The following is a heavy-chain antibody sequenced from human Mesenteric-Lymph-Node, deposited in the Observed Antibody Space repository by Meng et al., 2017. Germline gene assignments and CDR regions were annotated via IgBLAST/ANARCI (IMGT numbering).Heavy chain of an antibody. J-gene: IGHJ4*02. Sequence: GGSLRLSCAASGFTFSIYAMSWVRQAPGKGLAWVSAVGGIDGNTYYADSVRGRFTISRDNSKNTVYLQMNSLRAEDAALYYCARGNGSPHHFDYWGQGTLVTVSS. D-gene: IGHD1-26*01. CDR3: ARGNGSPHHFDY. V-gene: IGHV3-23*01. CDR1: GFTFSIYA. CDR2: VGGIDGNT.